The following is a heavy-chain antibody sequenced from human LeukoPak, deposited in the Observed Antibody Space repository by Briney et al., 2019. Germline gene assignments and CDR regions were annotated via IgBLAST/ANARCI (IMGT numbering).Heavy chain of an antibody. V-gene: IGHV3-21*04. J-gene: IGHJ4*02. CDR2: ISSSSSYI. D-gene: IGHD1-20*01. CDR3: ARGAGITGTIPPLYFDY. CDR1: GFTFSSYS. Sequence: PGGSLRLSCAASGFTFSSYSMNWVRQAPGKGLEWVSSISSSSSYIYYADSVKGRFTISRDNAKNSLYLQMNSLRAEDTALYYCARGAGITGTIPPLYFDYWGQGTLVTVSS.